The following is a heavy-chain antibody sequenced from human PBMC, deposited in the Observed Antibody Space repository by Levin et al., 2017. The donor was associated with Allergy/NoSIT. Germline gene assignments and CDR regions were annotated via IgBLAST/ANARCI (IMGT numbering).Heavy chain of an antibody. CDR1: GHSISDSHW. D-gene: IGHD3-10*01. CDR3: ATRKGNAGSFFDY. V-gene: IGHV4-28*01. CDR2: IYDTGRT. Sequence: PSETLSLTCGVSGHSISDSHWWGWIRQPPGKGLEWIGYIYDTGRTYYNPSLESRATLSLDTSKNQFSLKLNSMTAVDTAVYYCATRKGNAGSFFDYWGQGTLVTVSS. J-gene: IGHJ4*02.